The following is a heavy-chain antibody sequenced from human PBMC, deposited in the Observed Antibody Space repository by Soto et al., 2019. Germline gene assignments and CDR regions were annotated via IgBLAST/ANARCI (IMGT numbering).Heavy chain of an antibody. V-gene: IGHV3-23*01. Sequence: GGSLRLSCAASGFTFSSYAMSWVRQAPGKGLEWVSAISGSGGSTYYADSVKGRFTISRDNSKNTLYLQMNSLRAEDTAVYYCAKIYSGSYYPEGYFDYWGQGTLVTVSS. J-gene: IGHJ4*02. D-gene: IGHD1-26*01. CDR2: ISGSGGST. CDR1: GFTFSSYA. CDR3: AKIYSGSYYPEGYFDY.